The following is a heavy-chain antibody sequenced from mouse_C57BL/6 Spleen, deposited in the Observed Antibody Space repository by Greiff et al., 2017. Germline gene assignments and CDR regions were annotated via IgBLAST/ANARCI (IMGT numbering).Heavy chain of an antibody. CDR3: ARREDYGSSYDWYFDV. Sequence: EVKLQESGGGLVKPGGSLKLSCAASGFTFSDYGMHWVRQAPEKGLEWVAYISSGSSTIYYADTVKGRFTISRDNAKNTLFLQMTSLRSEDTAMYYCARREDYGSSYDWYFDVWGTGTTVTVSS. V-gene: IGHV5-17*01. CDR1: GFTFSDYG. D-gene: IGHD1-1*01. J-gene: IGHJ1*03. CDR2: ISSGSSTI.